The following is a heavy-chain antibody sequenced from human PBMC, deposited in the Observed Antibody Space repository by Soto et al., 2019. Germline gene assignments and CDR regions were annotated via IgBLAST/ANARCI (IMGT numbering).Heavy chain of an antibody. CDR2: ISYDGINK. CDR3: AKSVYNWNDGFFDY. D-gene: IGHD1-1*01. J-gene: IGHJ4*02. V-gene: IGHV3-30*18. Sequence: QVPLVESGGGVVQPGRSLRLSCAAAGFTFSSYGMHWVRQAPGKGLEWVAVISYDGINKYYADSVKGRFTISRDNSKNKLYLQMNSLRAEDTAVYYCAKSVYNWNDGFFDYWGQGTLVTVSS. CDR1: GFTFSSYG.